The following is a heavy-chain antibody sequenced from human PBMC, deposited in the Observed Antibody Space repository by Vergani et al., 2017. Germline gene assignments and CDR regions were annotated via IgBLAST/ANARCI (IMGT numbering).Heavy chain of an antibody. J-gene: IGHJ4*02. CDR2: FYTGGGT. CDR3: ARHGGSGNYYHLFDS. V-gene: IGHV4-61*02. CDR1: GGSISSGSYY. D-gene: IGHD3-3*01. Sequence: QVQLQESGPGLVRPSQTLSLTCTVSGGSISSGSYYWSWFRQPAGKGLEWIGRFYTGGGTSYNPSLKSRATISIDTSENVISLRLTSVTAADTALYHCARHGGSGNYYHLFDSWGQGTLVIVSS.